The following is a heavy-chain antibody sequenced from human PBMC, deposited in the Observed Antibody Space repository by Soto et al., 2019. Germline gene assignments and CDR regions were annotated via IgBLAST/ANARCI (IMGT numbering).Heavy chain of an antibody. CDR1: GFTFSDFW. Sequence: GSLRLSCTASGFTFSDFWMSWVRQPPGKGLEWVANMKPDGGEINYVDSVRGRLTVSRDNAKKSMYLQMDSLRVDDTAVYYCGRDRGYSSFDYWGQGTPVTVSS. CDR2: MKPDGGEI. CDR3: GRDRGYSSFDY. D-gene: IGHD3-16*02. V-gene: IGHV3-7*03. J-gene: IGHJ4*02.